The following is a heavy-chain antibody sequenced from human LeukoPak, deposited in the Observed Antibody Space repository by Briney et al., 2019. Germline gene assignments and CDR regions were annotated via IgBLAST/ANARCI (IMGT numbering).Heavy chain of an antibody. CDR2: IWYDGSNK. CDR1: GFTFSSYG. Sequence: GGSLRLSCAASGFTFSSYGMHWVRQAPGKGLEWVAVIWYDGSNKYYADSVKGRLTISRDNSKNTLYLQMNSLRAEDTTLYYCARDRALGPAGYYFDYWGQGTLVTVSS. D-gene: IGHD2-2*01. J-gene: IGHJ4*02. V-gene: IGHV3-33*01. CDR3: ARDRALGPAGYYFDY.